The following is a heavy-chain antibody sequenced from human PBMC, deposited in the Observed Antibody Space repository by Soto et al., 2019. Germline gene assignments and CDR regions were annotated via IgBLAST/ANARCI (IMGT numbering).Heavy chain of an antibody. CDR1: GGTFSSYA. CDR2: IIPIFGTA. CDR3: ARAPIVVVPAAESYYYYGMDV. Sequence: GASVKVSCKASGGTFSSYAISWVRQAPGQGLEWMGGIIPIFGTANYAQKFQGRVTITADESTSTAYMELSSLRSEDTAVYYFARAPIVVVPAAESYYYYGMDVWGQGTTVTVSS. V-gene: IGHV1-69*13. D-gene: IGHD2-2*01. J-gene: IGHJ6*02.